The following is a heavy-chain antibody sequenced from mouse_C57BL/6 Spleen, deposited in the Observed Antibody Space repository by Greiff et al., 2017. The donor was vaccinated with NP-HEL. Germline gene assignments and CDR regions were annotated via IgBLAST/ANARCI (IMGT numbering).Heavy chain of an antibody. CDR3: ARSLDY. CDR2: IYPGDGDT. J-gene: IGHJ2*01. CDR1: GYAFSSSW. Sequence: VQLQESGPELVKPGASVKISCKASGYAFSSSWMNWVKQRPGKGLEWIGRIYPGDGDTNYNGKFKGKATLTADKSSSTAYMQLSSLTSEDSAVYFCARSLDYWGQGTTLTVSS. V-gene: IGHV1-82*01.